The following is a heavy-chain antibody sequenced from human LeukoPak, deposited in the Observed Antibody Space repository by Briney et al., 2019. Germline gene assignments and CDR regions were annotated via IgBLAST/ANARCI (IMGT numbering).Heavy chain of an antibody. CDR2: ITSSSSYI. Sequence: PGGSLRLSCAASGFTFSSYGMNWVRQAPGKGLEWVSSITSSSSYIYYADSVKGRFTISRDNAKNSLYLQMNSLRAEDTAVYYCARSYSSSRGTFDYWGQGTLVTVSS. CDR3: ARSYSSSRGTFDY. V-gene: IGHV3-21*01. J-gene: IGHJ4*02. D-gene: IGHD6-6*01. CDR1: GFTFSSYG.